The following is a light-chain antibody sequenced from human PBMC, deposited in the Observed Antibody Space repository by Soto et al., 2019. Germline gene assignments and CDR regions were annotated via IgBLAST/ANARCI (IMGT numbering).Light chain of an antibody. CDR2: SAF. Sequence: DIQMTQSPSTLSASIGDRVTITCRESQNIGSFLNWYQQKQGEAPRIXVYSAFRIQSGVPSRFNASGSGTDFTLSISSLQPEDFSTYYCQQGSTTTITFGLGTRLEIK. CDR3: QQGSTTTIT. J-gene: IGKJ5*01. CDR1: QNIGSF. V-gene: IGKV1-39*01.